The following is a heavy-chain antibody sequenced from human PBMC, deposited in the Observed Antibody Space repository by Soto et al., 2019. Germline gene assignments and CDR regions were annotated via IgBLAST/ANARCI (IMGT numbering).Heavy chain of an antibody. CDR3: ARVEAVRGVIGSGMDV. Sequence: QVQLVQSGAEVKKPGSSVKVSCKASGGTFSSYAISWVRQAPGQGLEWMGGIIPIFGTANYAQKFQGRVTITANESTSTAYMELSSLRSEDTAVYYCARVEAVRGVIGSGMDVWGQGTTVTVSS. CDR2: IIPIFGTA. D-gene: IGHD3-10*01. CDR1: GGTFSSYA. J-gene: IGHJ6*02. V-gene: IGHV1-69*01.